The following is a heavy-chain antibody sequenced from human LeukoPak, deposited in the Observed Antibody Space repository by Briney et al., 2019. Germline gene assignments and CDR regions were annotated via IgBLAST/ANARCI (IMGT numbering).Heavy chain of an antibody. D-gene: IGHD3-16*01. CDR1: GFTFSMYW. J-gene: IGHJ3*02. Sequence: GGSLRLSCAASGFTFSMYWMGWVRQAPGKGLEWVANIKQDGSERNYVDSVKGRFTISRDNAKNSLYLQMNSLRVEDTAIYYCAAGGGAFNIWGQGTMVTVSS. CDR3: AAGGGAFNI. CDR2: IKQDGSER. V-gene: IGHV3-7*01.